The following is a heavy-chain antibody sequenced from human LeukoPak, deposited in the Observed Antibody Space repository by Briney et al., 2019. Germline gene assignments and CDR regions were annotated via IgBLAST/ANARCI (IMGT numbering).Heavy chain of an antibody. J-gene: IGHJ3*02. D-gene: IGHD1-1*01. CDR1: GGSIGSYY. Sequence: SETLSLTCTVSGGSIGSYYWSWIRQPPGKGLEWIGYIYYSGSTNYNPSLKSRVTISVDTSKNQFSLKLSSVTAADTAVYYCATPLRGTTGAFDIWGQGTMVTVSS. CDR3: ATPLRGTTGAFDI. CDR2: IYYSGST. V-gene: IGHV4-59*01.